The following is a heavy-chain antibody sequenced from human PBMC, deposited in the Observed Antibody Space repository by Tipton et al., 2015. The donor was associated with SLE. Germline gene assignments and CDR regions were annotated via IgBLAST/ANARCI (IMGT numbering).Heavy chain of an antibody. J-gene: IGHJ5*02. V-gene: IGHV1-18*01. D-gene: IGHD6-13*01. CDR2: INAYNGNT. CDR3: ARSFSSWSSWFDP. Sequence: QLVQSGAEVKKPGASVKVSCKASGYTFTTSGISWVRQAPGQGLEWMGWINAYNGNTNYAQKFQGRVTMTTDTSTYTAYMELRSLRFDDTAVYYCARSFSSWSSWFDPWGQGTLVTVSS. CDR1: GYTFTTSG.